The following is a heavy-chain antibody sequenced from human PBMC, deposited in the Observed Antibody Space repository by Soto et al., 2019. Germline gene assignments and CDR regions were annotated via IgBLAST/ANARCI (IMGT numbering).Heavy chain of an antibody. CDR2: IKQDGSEK. D-gene: IGHD3-10*01. V-gene: IGHV3-7*01. Sequence: GGSLRLSCAASGFTFSSYWMSWVRQAPGKGLEWVANIKQDGSEKYYVDSVKDRFTISRDNAKNSLYLQMNSLRAEDTAVYYCARGPYYYGSGSYFDYWGQGTLVTVSS. J-gene: IGHJ4*02. CDR3: ARGPYYYGSGSYFDY. CDR1: GFTFSSYW.